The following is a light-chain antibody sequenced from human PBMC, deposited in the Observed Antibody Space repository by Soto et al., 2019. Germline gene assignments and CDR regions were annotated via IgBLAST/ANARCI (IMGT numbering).Light chain of an antibody. Sequence: EVVLTQSPGTLSLSPGERATLSCTASQSVSSSSLAWYQQKPGQAPRLLIYGASSRATGISDRFSGSGSGTDFTLTISRLEPEDFAVYYCQQYGSSPPYTFGQGTKLEIK. V-gene: IGKV3-20*01. CDR3: QQYGSSPPYT. CDR1: QSVSSSS. CDR2: GAS. J-gene: IGKJ2*01.